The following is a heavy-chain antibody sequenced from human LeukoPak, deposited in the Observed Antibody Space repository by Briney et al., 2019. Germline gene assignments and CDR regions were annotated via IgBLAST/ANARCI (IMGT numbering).Heavy chain of an antibody. CDR1: GFTFSSYS. D-gene: IGHD2-2*01. CDR2: ISSSSSSL. Sequence: GGSLRLSCAASGFTFSSYSMNWVRQAPGKGLEWVSSISSSSSSLYYADSVKGRFTISRDNAKNSLYLQMNSLRAEDTAVYYCARADCSSTSCYYYYGMDVWGQGTTVTVSS. J-gene: IGHJ6*02. CDR3: ARADCSSTSCYYYYGMDV. V-gene: IGHV3-21*01.